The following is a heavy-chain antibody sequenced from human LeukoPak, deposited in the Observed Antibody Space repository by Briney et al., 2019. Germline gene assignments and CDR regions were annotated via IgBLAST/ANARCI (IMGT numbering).Heavy chain of an antibody. CDR2: ISYDGSNK. V-gene: IGHV3-30*04. D-gene: IGHD6-13*01. J-gene: IGHJ4*02. CDR3: ARARGGPQLVVDY. CDR1: GFTFSSYA. Sequence: SGRPLRLSCAASGFTFSSYAMHWVRQAPGKGLEWVAVISYDGSNKYYADSVKGRFTISRDNSKNTLYLQMNSLRAEDTAVYYCARARGGPQLVVDYWGQGTLVTVSS.